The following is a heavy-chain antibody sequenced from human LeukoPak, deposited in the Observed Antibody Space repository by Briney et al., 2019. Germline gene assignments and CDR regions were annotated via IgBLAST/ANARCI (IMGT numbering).Heavy chain of an antibody. D-gene: IGHD3-22*01. CDR3: ARVNYYDSSGYLFDY. CDR1: GFTVSSNY. Sequence: GGSLRLSCAASGFTVSSNYMSWVRQATGKGLEWVSVIYSGGSTYYADSVKGRFTISRDNSKNTLYLQMNSLRAEDTAVYYCARVNYYDSSGYLFDYWGQGTLVTVSS. CDR2: IYSGGST. V-gene: IGHV3-53*01. J-gene: IGHJ4*02.